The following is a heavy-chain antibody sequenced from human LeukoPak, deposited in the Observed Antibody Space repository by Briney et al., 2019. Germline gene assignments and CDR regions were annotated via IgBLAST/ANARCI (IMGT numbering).Heavy chain of an antibody. CDR2: ISGSGGST. CDR1: GFTFSSYA. CDR3: AKSLMGATTNYFDY. V-gene: IGHV3-23*01. D-gene: IGHD1-26*01. Sequence: GGSLRLSCAASGFTFSSYAMSWVRQAPGKGLEWVSAISGSGGSTYYADSVKGRFTISRDNSKNTLYLQMNSLRAEDTAVYYRAKSLMGATTNYFDYWGQGTLVTVSS. J-gene: IGHJ4*02.